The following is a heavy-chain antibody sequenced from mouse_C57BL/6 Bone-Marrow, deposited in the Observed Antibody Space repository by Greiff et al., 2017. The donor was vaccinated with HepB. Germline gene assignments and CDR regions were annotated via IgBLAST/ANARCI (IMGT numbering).Heavy chain of an antibody. J-gene: IGHJ2*01. CDR2: FDPNSGGT. Sequence: QVQLQQPGAELVKPGASVKLSCKASGYTFTSYWMHWVKQRPGRGLEWIGRFDPNSGGTKYNEKFKSKATLTVDKPSSTAYMELSSLTSECSAVYYCARVIYYDFLYFDYWGQGTTLAVSS. CDR3: ARVIYYDFLYFDY. CDR1: GYTFTSYW. V-gene: IGHV1-72*01. D-gene: IGHD2-4*01.